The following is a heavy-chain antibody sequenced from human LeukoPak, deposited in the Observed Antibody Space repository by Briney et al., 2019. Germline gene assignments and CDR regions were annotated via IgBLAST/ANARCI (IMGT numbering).Heavy chain of an antibody. CDR3: ARASRITMVRGVIDVIDY. V-gene: IGHV1-2*02. Sequence: ASVKVSCKASNCTFIRYGITWVRQAPGQGLEWMGWINPNSGGTNYAQKFQGRVTMTRDTSISTAYMELSRLRSDDTAVYYCARASRITMVRGVIDVIDYWGQGTLVTVSS. CDR2: INPNSGGT. CDR1: NCTFIRYG. J-gene: IGHJ4*02. D-gene: IGHD3-10*01.